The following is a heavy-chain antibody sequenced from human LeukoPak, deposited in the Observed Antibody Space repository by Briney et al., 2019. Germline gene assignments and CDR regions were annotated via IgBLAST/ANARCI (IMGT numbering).Heavy chain of an antibody. CDR2: IYTSGST. V-gene: IGHV4-61*02. Sequence: PSQTLSLTCTVSGGSISSGSYYWSWIRQPAGKGLEWIGRIYTSGSTNYNPSLKSRVTISVDTSKNQFSLKLSSVTAADTAVYYCARAEFFSGIAAAETDDAFDIWGQGTMVTVSS. D-gene: IGHD6-13*01. CDR1: GGSISSGSYY. CDR3: ARAEFFSGIAAAETDDAFDI. J-gene: IGHJ3*02.